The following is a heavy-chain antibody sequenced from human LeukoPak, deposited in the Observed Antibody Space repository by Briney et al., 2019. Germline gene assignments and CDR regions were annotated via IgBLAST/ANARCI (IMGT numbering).Heavy chain of an antibody. CDR2: ISGTGSRI. J-gene: IGHJ6*02. CDR3: AKDLDDILSGYWGMDV. Sequence: GGSLRLSCAASGFTFDNYAMNWVRQAPGKGLEWVSTISGTGSRIYYADSVKGRFIISRDNSKNTFYLQMNSLRAEDTALYHCAKDLDDILSGYWGMDVWGQGTTVTVSS. V-gene: IGHV3-23*01. CDR1: GFTFDNYA. D-gene: IGHD3-9*01.